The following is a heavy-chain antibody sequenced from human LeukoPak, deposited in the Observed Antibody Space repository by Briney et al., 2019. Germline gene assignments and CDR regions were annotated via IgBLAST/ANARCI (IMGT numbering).Heavy chain of an antibody. CDR3: ARYGITIVRGGKYYFDS. D-gene: IGHD3-10*01. V-gene: IGHV4-59*08. CDR1: GGSISGYF. CDR2: VHYSGGT. J-gene: IGHJ4*02. Sequence: PSETLSLTCTVSGGSISGYFWSWIRQPPGKRLEWIGYVHYSGGTNYNPSLNSRVTISVDTSKNQFSLRLRSVTAEDTAVYYCARYGITIVRGGKYYFDSWGQGTLVTVSS.